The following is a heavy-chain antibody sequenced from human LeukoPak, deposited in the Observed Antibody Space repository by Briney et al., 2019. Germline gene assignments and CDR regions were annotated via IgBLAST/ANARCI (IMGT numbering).Heavy chain of an antibody. D-gene: IGHD3-9*01. V-gene: IGHV1-2*04. CDR1: GYTFTGYY. J-gene: IGHJ3*02. CDR2: INTNSGGT. CDR3: ARSISLYYDILTGRSPAFDI. Sequence: GASVKVSCKASGYTFTGYYMHWVRQAPGQGLEWMGWINTNSGGTNYAQKFQGWVTMTRDTSISTAYMELSRLRSDDTAVYYCARSISLYYDILTGRSPAFDIWGQGTMVTVSS.